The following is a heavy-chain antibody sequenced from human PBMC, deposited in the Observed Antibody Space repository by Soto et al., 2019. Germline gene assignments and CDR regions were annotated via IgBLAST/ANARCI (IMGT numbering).Heavy chain of an antibody. V-gene: IGHV4-31*03. CDR3: ARDFTDSSGPTRGMGV. J-gene: IGHJ6*02. D-gene: IGHD6-19*01. CDR2: IYYSGST. CDR1: GGSISSGGYY. Sequence: QVQLQESGPGLVKPSQTLSLTCTVSGGSISSGGYYWSWIRQHPGKGLEWIGYIYYSGSTYYNPSLKRRVTRSVDTSKNQFSLKLSSVTAADTAVYYCARDFTDSSGPTRGMGVWGQGTTVTVSS.